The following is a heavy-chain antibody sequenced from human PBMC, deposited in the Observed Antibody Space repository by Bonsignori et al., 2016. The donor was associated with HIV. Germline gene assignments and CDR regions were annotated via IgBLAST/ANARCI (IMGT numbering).Heavy chain of an antibody. CDR2: IIPILGLP. J-gene: IGHJ3*02. V-gene: IGHV1-69*04. Sequence: WVRQAPGQGLEWMGHIIPILGLPKYAQKFQGRVTITADKSTSTAYMELSSLRSDDTAIYYCAREVELLDPSGYYCSTFDMWGQGTMVTVSS. CDR3: AREVELLDPSGYYCSTFDM. D-gene: IGHD3-22*01.